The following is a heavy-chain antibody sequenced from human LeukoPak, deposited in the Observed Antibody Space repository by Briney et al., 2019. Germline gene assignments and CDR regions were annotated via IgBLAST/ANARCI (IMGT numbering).Heavy chain of an antibody. CDR2: IYYSGST. Sequence: SETLSLTCTVSGGSISSGGYYWRWIRQHPGKGLEWIGYIYYSGSTYYNPSLKSRVTISVDTSKNQFSLKLSSVTAADTAVYYCARAHDYGPYDYWGQGTLVTVSS. J-gene: IGHJ4*02. CDR1: GGSISSGGYY. CDR3: ARAHDYGPYDY. D-gene: IGHD4-17*01. V-gene: IGHV4-31*03.